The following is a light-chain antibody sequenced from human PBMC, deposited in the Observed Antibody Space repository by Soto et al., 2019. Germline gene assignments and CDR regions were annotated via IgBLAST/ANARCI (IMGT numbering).Light chain of an antibody. J-gene: IGKJ5*01. V-gene: IGKV1-5*01. CDR3: QHYTLYSAP. CDR2: GAS. Sequence: RLTQSPSSLSASVGDTVTISCQASQDISTYLAWYQQKPGKAPTLLIFGASSLHNGVPPRFAGSGSGSEFTLTINRLQPDDFATYHCQHYTLYSAPFGQGTRV. CDR1: QDISTY.